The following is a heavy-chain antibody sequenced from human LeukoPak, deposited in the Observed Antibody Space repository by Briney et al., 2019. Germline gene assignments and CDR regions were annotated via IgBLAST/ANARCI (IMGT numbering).Heavy chain of an antibody. CDR3: ARSSGSDY. Sequence: EASVKVSCKASGYTFTSYAMNWVRQAPGHGLEGMGWINTNTGNPTYAQGFTGRFVFSLDTSVSTAYLQISSLKAEDTAVYYCARSSGSDYWGQGTLVTVSS. V-gene: IGHV7-4-1*02. CDR1: GYTFTSYA. D-gene: IGHD6-19*01. CDR2: INTNTGNP. J-gene: IGHJ4*02.